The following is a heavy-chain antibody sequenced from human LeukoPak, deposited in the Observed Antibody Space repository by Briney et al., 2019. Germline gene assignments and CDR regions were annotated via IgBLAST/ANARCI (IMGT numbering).Heavy chain of an antibody. J-gene: IGHJ4*02. CDR2: INPSGGST. CDR3: ARRAGAYSHPYDY. CDR1: GGTFSSYA. Sequence: ASVKVSCKASGGTFSSYAISWVRQAPGQGLEWMGIINPSGGSTSYAQKFQGRVTMTRDMSTSTVYMELSSLRSEDTAVYYCARRAGAYSHPYDYWGQGTLVTVSS. V-gene: IGHV1-46*01. D-gene: IGHD4/OR15-4a*01.